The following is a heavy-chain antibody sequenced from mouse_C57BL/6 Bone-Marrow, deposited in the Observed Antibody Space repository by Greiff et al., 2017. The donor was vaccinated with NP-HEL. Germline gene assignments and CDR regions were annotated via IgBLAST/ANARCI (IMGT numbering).Heavy chain of an antibody. CDR2: INYDGSST. J-gene: IGHJ2*01. CDR1: GFTFSDYY. D-gene: IGHD3-2*02. V-gene: IGHV5-16*01. Sequence: VQLKQSEGGLVQPGSSMKLSCTASGFTFSDYYMAWVRQVPEKGLEWVANINYDGSSTYYLDSLKSRFIISRDNAKNILYLQMSSLKSEDTATYYCARDGDSSGYDYWGQGTTLTVSS. CDR3: ARDGDSSGYDY.